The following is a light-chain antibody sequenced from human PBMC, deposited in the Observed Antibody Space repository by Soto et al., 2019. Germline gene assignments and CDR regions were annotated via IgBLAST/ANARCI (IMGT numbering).Light chain of an antibody. Sequence: DIQMTQSPSSLSASVGDRVTIPCRASESISRNLNWYQQKAGKAPKLLIYAASTLQSGVPSRFIGSGSGTDFTFTICILQPQDFATYYCQQSSTLPFTFGPGTKVDI. J-gene: IGKJ3*01. CDR1: ESISRN. V-gene: IGKV1-39*01. CDR3: QQSSTLPFT. CDR2: AAS.